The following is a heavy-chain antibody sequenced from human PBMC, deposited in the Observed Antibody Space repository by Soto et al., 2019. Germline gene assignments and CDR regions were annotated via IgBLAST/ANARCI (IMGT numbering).Heavy chain of an antibody. CDR2: IWYDGSNK. D-gene: IGHD4-17*01. CDR1: GFTFSSYG. J-gene: IGHJ5*02. Sequence: PGGSLRLSCAASGFTFSSYGMHWVRQAPGKGLEWVAVIWYDGSNKYYADSVKGRFTISRDNSKNTLYLQMNSLRAEDTAMYYCARPKTDYGDYVFDPWGQGTLVTVSS. CDR3: ARPKTDYGDYVFDP. V-gene: IGHV3-33*01.